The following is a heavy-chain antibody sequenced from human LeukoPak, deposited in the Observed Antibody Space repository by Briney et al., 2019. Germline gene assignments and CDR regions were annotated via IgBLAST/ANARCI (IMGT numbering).Heavy chain of an antibody. Sequence: GGSLRLSCAASGLTLSDYAMTWVRQAPGKGLEWVSSISPGGGSISYADSVKGRFTISRDKSKSTLYLLMSSLSAEDTATYFCASGSSWSSLIDNWGQGTLVAVSS. D-gene: IGHD6-13*01. CDR2: ISPGGGSI. CDR1: GLTLSDYA. J-gene: IGHJ4*02. V-gene: IGHV3-23*01. CDR3: ASGSSWSSLIDN.